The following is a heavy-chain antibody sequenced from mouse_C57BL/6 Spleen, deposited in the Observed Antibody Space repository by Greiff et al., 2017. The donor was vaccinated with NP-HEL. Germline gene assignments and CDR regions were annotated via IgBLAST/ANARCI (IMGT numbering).Heavy chain of an antibody. V-gene: IGHV1-53*01. Sequence: VQLQQPGTELVKPGASVKLSCKASGYTFTSYWMHWVKQRPGQGLEWIGNINPSNGGTNYNEKFKSKATLTVDKSSSTAYMQLSSLTSEDSAVYYCARNRPGYYLYFDYWGQGTTLTVSS. CDR1: GYTFTSYW. D-gene: IGHD2-3*01. CDR2: INPSNGGT. J-gene: IGHJ2*01. CDR3: ARNRPGYYLYFDY.